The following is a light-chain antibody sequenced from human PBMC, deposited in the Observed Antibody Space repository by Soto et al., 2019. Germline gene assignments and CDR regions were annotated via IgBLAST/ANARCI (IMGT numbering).Light chain of an antibody. J-gene: IGKJ5*01. Sequence: DIQLTQSPSFLSASVGDRVTISCRASQGISSYLAWYQQKPGKAPKLLIYAASTLQSGVPSRFSGSGSGTEFTLTITSLQPEDFATYYCQQINSYRIIFGQGTRLEFK. CDR1: QGISSY. CDR3: QQINSYRII. CDR2: AAS. V-gene: IGKV1-9*01.